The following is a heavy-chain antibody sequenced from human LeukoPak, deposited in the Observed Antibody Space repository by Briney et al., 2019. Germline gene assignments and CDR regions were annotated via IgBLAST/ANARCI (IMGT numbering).Heavy chain of an antibody. Sequence: SETLSLTCTVSGGSISSSSYYWSWIRQPPGKGLEWIGYIYYSGSTNYNPSLKSRVTISVDTSKNQFSLKLSSVTAADTAVYYCASGGQWLVRWGQGTLVTVSS. V-gene: IGHV4-61*01. D-gene: IGHD6-19*01. J-gene: IGHJ4*02. CDR1: GGSISSSSYY. CDR3: ASGGQWLVR. CDR2: IYYSGST.